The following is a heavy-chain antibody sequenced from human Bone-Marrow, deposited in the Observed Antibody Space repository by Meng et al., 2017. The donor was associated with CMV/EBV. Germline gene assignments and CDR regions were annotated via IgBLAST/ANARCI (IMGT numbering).Heavy chain of an antibody. D-gene: IGHD2-2*02. V-gene: IGHV1-18*01. CDR2: ISAYNGNT. CDR3: ARGPVLDIVVVPAAIDYYDMDV. Sequence: ASVKVSCKASGYTFTSYGISWVRQAPGQGLEWMGWISAYNGNTNYAQKFQGRVTMTTDTSMNTAYMELRSLRSDDTVVYYCARGPVLDIVVVPAAIDYYDMDVWGQGTTVTVSS. CDR1: GYTFTSYG. J-gene: IGHJ6*02.